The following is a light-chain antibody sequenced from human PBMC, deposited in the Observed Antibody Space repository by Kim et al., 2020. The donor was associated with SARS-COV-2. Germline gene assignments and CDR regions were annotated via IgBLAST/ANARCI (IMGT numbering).Light chain of an antibody. CDR2: WAS. J-gene: IGKJ2*03. Sequence: RATLKCKATQTVLYNSNNKNYLAWYQQKPGQASKLLIYWASIRECGVSDRFSGSGSETDFTLTISSLQAEDVAVYDCQQYYSIPPSFGQGTKLEI. CDR1: QTVLYNSNNKNY. CDR3: QQYYSIPPS. V-gene: IGKV4-1*01.